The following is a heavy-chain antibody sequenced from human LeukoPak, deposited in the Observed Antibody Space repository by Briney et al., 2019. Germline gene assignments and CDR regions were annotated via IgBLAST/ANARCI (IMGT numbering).Heavy chain of an antibody. J-gene: IGHJ4*02. V-gene: IGHV3-74*01. CDR1: GFTFSAYW. CDR3: ARAGQYRFDY. CDR2: LNSDGSTT. Sequence: GGSLRLSCAASGFTFSAYWVHWVRQAPGKGLVWVARLNSDGSTTDYADSVRGRFTISRDNARNTLYLQMNSLRADDTAVYYCARAGQYRFDYWGQGTLVTVSS. D-gene: IGHD2-2*01.